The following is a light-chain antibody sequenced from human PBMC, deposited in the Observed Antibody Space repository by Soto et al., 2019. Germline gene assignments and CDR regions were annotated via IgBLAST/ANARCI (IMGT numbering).Light chain of an antibody. CDR2: EVS. V-gene: IGLV2-14*01. CDR3: SPFTPSSPYV. Sequence: QSALTQPASVSGSPGQSITISCTGTSSDIGTYNFVSWYQQHPGKAPKLMIYEVSNRPSGVSDRFSGSKSGNTASLTISGLRSEDEADYYCSPFTPSSPYVFGTGTKVTVL. J-gene: IGLJ1*01. CDR1: SSDIGTYNF.